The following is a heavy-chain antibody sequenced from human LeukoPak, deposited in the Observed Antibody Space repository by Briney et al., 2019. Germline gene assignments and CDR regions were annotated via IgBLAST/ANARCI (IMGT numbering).Heavy chain of an antibody. V-gene: IGHV3-74*01. D-gene: IGHD5-18*01. CDR2: ITNDGSST. CDR1: GLTFSSHW. CDR3: AKDLTGYSYGDFDY. J-gene: IGHJ4*02. Sequence: GGSLRLSCAASGLTFSSHWMHWVRQAPGKGLVWVSRITNDGSSTTYADSVKGRFTISRDNSKNTLYLQMNSLRAEDTAVYYCAKDLTGYSYGDFDYWGQGTLVTVSS.